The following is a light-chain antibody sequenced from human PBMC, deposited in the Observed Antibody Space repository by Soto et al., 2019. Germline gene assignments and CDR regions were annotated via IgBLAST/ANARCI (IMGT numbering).Light chain of an antibody. Sequence: IQVTQSPSSLSASVGNRVTITCRASLDIRNELDWYQQKPGKAPKRLIYDASTLHDWVPSRFSGDGSGTEFALTFSSLQADDFANYFCLQHKSYPWTFGQGNKV. CDR1: LDIRNE. V-gene: IGKV1-17*01. J-gene: IGKJ1*01. CDR2: DAS. CDR3: LQHKSYPWT.